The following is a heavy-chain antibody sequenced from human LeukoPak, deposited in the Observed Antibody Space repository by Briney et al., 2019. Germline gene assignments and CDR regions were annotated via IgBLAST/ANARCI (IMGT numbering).Heavy chain of an antibody. V-gene: IGHV4-39*07. CDR3: ARDPLEVSSSTYFDY. CDR1: GGSISSSSYH. Sequence: SETLSLTCTVSGGSISSSSYHWGWIRQPPGKGLEWIGSIYYSGSTYYNPSLKSRVTISVDKSKNQFSLKLSSVTAADTAVYHCARDPLEVSSSTYFDYWGQGTLVTVSS. CDR2: IYYSGST. J-gene: IGHJ4*02. D-gene: IGHD2-2*01.